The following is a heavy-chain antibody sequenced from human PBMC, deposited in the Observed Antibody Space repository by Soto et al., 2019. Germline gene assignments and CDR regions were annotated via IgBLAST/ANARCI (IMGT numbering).Heavy chain of an antibody. CDR3: TTTAWIQLWLNIDY. CDR1: GFTFNYAW. Sequence: EVQLVESGGGLVKPGGSLRLSCAASGFTFNYAWMNWVRQAPGKGLEWVGRIKSRTDGGTTDYAAPVNGRFTISRDDAKSTLYLQMNSLKTEDTAVYYCTTTAWIQLWLNIDYWGQGTLVTVSS. J-gene: IGHJ4*02. CDR2: IKSRTDGGTT. V-gene: IGHV3-15*07. D-gene: IGHD5-18*01.